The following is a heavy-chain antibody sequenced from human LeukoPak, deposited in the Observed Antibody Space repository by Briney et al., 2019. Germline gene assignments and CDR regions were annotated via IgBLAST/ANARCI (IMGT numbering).Heavy chain of an antibody. CDR3: AKEGSDAFDI. CDR2: INFDGSNI. CDR1: GFTFTNYW. V-gene: IGHV3-74*01. Sequence: GGSLRLSCAASGFTFTNYWMHWVRQAPGKGLVWVSRINFDGSNINYADSVKGRFTISRDNSKNTLYLQMNSLRAEDTAVYYCAKEGSDAFDIWGQGTMVTVSS. J-gene: IGHJ3*02.